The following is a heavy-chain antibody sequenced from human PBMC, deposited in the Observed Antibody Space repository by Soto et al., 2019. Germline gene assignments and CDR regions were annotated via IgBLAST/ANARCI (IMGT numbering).Heavy chain of an antibody. CDR1: GFTFGSYA. CDR3: AREARRDFWSGYKNWDAFDI. Sequence: PGGSLRLSCEASGFTFGSYAMSWVRQAPGKGLEWVSVISGNGGSKYYADSGKGRFTISRDNSKNTLYLQMNSLRAEDTAVYYCAREARRDFWSGYKNWDAFDIWGQGTMVTVSS. V-gene: IGHV3-23*01. D-gene: IGHD3-3*01. J-gene: IGHJ3*02. CDR2: ISGNGGSK.